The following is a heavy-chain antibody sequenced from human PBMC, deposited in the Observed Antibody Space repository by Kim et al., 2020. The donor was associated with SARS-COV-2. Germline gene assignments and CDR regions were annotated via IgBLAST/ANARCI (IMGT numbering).Heavy chain of an antibody. V-gene: IGHV3-23*01. CDR2: ISGSGGST. Sequence: GGSLRLSCAASGFTFSSYAMSWVRQAPGKGLEWVSAISGSGGSTYYADSVKGRFTISRDNSKNTLYLQMNSLRAEDTAVYYCAKSWLRLDYYYYGMDVWGQGTTVTVSS. D-gene: IGHD5-12*01. CDR1: GFTFSSYA. J-gene: IGHJ6*02. CDR3: AKSWLRLDYYYYGMDV.